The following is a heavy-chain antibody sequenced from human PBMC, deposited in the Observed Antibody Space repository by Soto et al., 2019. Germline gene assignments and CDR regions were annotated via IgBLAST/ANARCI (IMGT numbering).Heavy chain of an antibody. CDR3: TRILWSSRRDALDI. CDR2: IGTSGTPT. D-gene: IGHD2-21*01. CDR1: GFTFRNYA. J-gene: IGHJ6*02. V-gene: IGHV3-23*01. Sequence: GGSLRLSCIASGFTFRNYAMAWIRQAPGEDLEWVSAIGTSGTPTLYADSVKSRFSISRDDSRNTVSLQMNSLGVEDTATYYCTRILWSSRRDALDIWGQGTTVTVSS.